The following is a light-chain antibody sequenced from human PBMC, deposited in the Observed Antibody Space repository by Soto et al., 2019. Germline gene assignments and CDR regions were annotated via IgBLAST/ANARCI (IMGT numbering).Light chain of an antibody. CDR1: SSDVGGYNY. CDR3: SSYTSSSTDVV. Sequence: QSALTQPASVSGSPGQSITISCTGTSSDVGGYNYVSWYQQHPGKAPKLMIYDVSNRPSGVSNRFSGSKSGNTASLTISGLQDEDEADYYWSSYTSSSTDVVFGGGTKLTVL. J-gene: IGLJ2*01. V-gene: IGLV2-14*01. CDR2: DVS.